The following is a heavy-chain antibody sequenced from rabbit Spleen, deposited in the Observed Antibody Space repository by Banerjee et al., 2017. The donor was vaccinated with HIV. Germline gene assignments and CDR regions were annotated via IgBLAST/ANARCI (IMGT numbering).Heavy chain of an antibody. CDR2: IYPVFGIT. Sequence: QEQLEESGGGLVKPEGSLTLTCKASGFSFSDRDVMCWVRQAPGKGLEWIGDIYPVFGITNYANSVKGRFTISSDNAQNTVDLQMNSLTAADTATYFCARNYNSAWDLWGPGTLVTVS. CDR1: GFSFSDRDV. V-gene: IGHV1S47*01. J-gene: IGHJ4*01. D-gene: IGHD4-1*01. CDR3: ARNYNSAWDL.